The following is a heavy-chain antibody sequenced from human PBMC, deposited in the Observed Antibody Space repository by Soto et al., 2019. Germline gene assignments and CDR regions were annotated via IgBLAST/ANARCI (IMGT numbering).Heavy chain of an antibody. Sequence: GEPLKISCKGSGYSFTSYWISWVRQMPGKGLEWMGRIDPSDSYTNYSPSFQGHVTISADKSISTAYLQWSSLKASDTAMHYCARQPGIAAAYDWFDPWGQGTLVTVSS. V-gene: IGHV5-10-1*01. CDR2: IDPSDSYT. CDR3: ARQPGIAAAYDWFDP. J-gene: IGHJ5*02. D-gene: IGHD6-13*01. CDR1: GYSFTSYW.